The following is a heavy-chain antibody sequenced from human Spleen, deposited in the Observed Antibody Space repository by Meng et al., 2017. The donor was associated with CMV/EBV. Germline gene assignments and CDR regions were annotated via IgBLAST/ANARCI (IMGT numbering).Heavy chain of an antibody. CDR2: FYYTGST. J-gene: IGHJ4*02. CDR3: VRPSATNYY. Sequence: LTCTVSGGSIATDTYYWGWIRQPPGKGLEWIGSFYYTGSTYYNPSLNSRVTISVDTSKNQFSLRLDSVTAADTAVYYCVRPSATNYYWGQGTLVTVSS. D-gene: IGHD1-7*01. CDR1: GGSIATDTYY. V-gene: IGHV4-39*01.